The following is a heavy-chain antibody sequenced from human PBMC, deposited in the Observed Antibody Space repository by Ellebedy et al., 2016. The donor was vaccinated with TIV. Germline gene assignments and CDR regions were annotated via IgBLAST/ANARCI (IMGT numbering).Heavy chain of an antibody. Sequence: GESLKISXAASGFTFSSYAMSWVRQAPGKGLEWVSAISGSGGSTYYADSVKGRFTISRDNSKNTLYLQMNSLRAEDTAVYYCAKVNWNDGLSYGMDVWGQGTTVTVSS. CDR3: AKVNWNDGLSYGMDV. CDR1: GFTFSSYA. J-gene: IGHJ6*02. CDR2: ISGSGGST. D-gene: IGHD1-1*01. V-gene: IGHV3-23*01.